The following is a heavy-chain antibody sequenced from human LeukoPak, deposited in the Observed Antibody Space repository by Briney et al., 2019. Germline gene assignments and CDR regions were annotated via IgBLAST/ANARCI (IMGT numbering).Heavy chain of an antibody. CDR1: GFTFSSYG. V-gene: IGHV3-30*18. D-gene: IGHD3-22*01. CDR2: ISYDGSNK. J-gene: IGHJ4*02. CDR3: AKDLFYYDNGGFDY. Sequence: GGSLRLSCAASGFTFSSYGLHWVRQAPDKGLEWVAFISYDGSNKFYGDSVKGRFTISRDNSKNTLYLQMNSLRTEDTAVYYCAKDLFYYDNGGFDYWGQGTLVTVSA.